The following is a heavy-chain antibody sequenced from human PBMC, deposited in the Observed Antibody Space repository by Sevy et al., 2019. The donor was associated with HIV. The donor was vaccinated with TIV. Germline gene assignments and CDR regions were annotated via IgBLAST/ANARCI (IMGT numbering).Heavy chain of an antibody. V-gene: IGHV3-30*18. D-gene: IGHD3-22*01. CDR3: AKDYRVLLITTIDY. CDR2: ISYDGSNK. Sequence: GGSLRLSCSASEFTFSNYAKHWVRQAPGKGLEWVGFISYDGSNKYYADSVKGRFTISRDNGNNTLYLQMNSLGAEDTAVYYCAKDYRVLLITTIDYWGQGTLVTVSS. CDR1: EFTFSNYA. J-gene: IGHJ4*02.